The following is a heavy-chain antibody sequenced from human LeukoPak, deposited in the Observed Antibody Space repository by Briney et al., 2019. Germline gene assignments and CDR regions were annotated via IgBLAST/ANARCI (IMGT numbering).Heavy chain of an antibody. J-gene: IGHJ4*02. CDR3: TRDRPPGGDY. CDR2: IKGDESYT. CDR1: GFTYSRYW. Sequence: PGGSLRLTCAASGFTYSRYWMHWVRQVPGKGLVWVARIKGDESYTFYADSVKGRFTISRDNAKNTLYLQMNSLRAEDTAVYYCTRDRPPGGDYWGQGTLVTVSS. V-gene: IGHV3-74*01. D-gene: IGHD3-16*01.